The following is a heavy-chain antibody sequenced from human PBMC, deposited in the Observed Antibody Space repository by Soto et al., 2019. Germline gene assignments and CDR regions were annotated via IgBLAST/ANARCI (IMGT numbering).Heavy chain of an antibody. J-gene: IGHJ5*02. Sequence: GESLKISREGSGYSFANYSISGGRQTPGKGLEWMGRIDPSDSYTKYSPSFQGHVTISADESTNTAYLQWSSLQASDTAIYYCAREFDTLGWRDPWGQGTRVTVS. V-gene: IGHV5-10-1*01. D-gene: IGHD3-3*01. CDR1: GYSFANYS. CDR2: IDPSDSYT. CDR3: AREFDTLGWRDP.